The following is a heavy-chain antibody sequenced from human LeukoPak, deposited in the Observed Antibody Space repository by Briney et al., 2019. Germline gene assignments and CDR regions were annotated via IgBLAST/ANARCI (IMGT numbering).Heavy chain of an antibody. V-gene: IGHV3-23*01. J-gene: IGHJ4*02. CDR3: ARDDGGYRFYFDY. Sequence: GGSLRLSCAASGFTFSSYAMSWVRQAPGKGLEWVSAISGSGGSTYYADSVKGRFTISRDNSKNTLYLQMNSLRAEDTAVYYCARDDGGYRFYFDYWGQGTLVTVSS. D-gene: IGHD3-16*02. CDR2: ISGSGGST. CDR1: GFTFSSYA.